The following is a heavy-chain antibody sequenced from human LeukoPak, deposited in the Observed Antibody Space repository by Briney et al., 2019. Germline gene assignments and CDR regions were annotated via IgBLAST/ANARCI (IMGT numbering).Heavy chain of an antibody. D-gene: IGHD5-12*01. Sequence: GGSLRLSCAASGFTFSSYAMSWARQAPGKGLEWVSAISGSGGSTYYADSVKGRFTISRDNSKNTLYLQMNSLRAEDTAVYYCAKGPDIVATMNWFDPWGQGTLVTVSS. V-gene: IGHV3-23*01. CDR2: ISGSGGST. CDR1: GFTFSSYA. CDR3: AKGPDIVATMNWFDP. J-gene: IGHJ5*02.